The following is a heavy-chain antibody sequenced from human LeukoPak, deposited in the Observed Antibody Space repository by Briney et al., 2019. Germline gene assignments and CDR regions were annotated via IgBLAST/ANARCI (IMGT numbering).Heavy chain of an antibody. D-gene: IGHD6-19*01. V-gene: IGHV4-59*01. J-gene: IGHJ4*02. CDR3: AKIPPMYSSGWEVGDY. CDR2: IYHSGST. Sequence: PSENLSLTCTVSGGSISSYYWSWIRQPPGKGLQWIGYIYHSGSTNYNPSLKSRVTISVDTSKNQFSLKLSSVTAEDTAVYYCAKIPPMYSSGWEVGDYWGQGTLVTVSS. CDR1: GGSISSYY.